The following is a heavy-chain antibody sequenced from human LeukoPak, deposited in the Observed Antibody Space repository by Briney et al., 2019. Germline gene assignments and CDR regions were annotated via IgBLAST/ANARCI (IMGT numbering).Heavy chain of an antibody. CDR1: GFTFSSYA. J-gene: IGHJ4*02. CDR3: AGGDYELYYFDY. Sequence: GGSLRLSCAASGFTFSSYAMHWVRQAPGKGLEWVAVISYDGSNKYYADSVKGRLTISRDNSKNTLYLQMNSLRAEDTAVYYCAGGDYELYYFDYWGQGTLVTVSS. CDR2: ISYDGSNK. D-gene: IGHD4-17*01. V-gene: IGHV3-30-3*01.